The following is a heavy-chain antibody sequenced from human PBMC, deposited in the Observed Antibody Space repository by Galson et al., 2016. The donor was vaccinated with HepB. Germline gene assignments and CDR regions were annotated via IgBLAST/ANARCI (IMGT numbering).Heavy chain of an antibody. CDR2: IRSTHYI. V-gene: IGHV3-21*04. D-gene: IGHD3-3*01. CDR1: GFTFSSYS. Sequence: SLRLSCAASGFTFSSYSLNWVRQAPGKGLEWVASIRSTHYISYADSVKGRFTISRDNAKNSLYLQMNSLRAEDTAAYYCAKETYYDFLSGYYSNYYYGVDAWGQGTTVTVSS. J-gene: IGHJ6*02. CDR3: AKETYYDFLSGYYSNYYYGVDA.